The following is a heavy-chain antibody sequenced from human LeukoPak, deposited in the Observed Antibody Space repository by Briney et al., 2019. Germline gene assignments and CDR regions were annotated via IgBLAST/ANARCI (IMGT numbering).Heavy chain of an antibody. D-gene: IGHD3-22*01. CDR3: ASRDYYDSSGYNDAFDI. V-gene: IGHV3-23*01. J-gene: IGHJ3*02. CDR2: ISGSGGNT. CDR1: RFTFSSYA. Sequence: GGSLRLSCAASRFTFSSYAMSWVRQAPGKGLEWVSAISGSGGNTYYADSVKGRFTISRDNSKNTLYLQMNSLRAEDTAVYYCASRDYYDSSGYNDAFDIWGQGTMVTVSS.